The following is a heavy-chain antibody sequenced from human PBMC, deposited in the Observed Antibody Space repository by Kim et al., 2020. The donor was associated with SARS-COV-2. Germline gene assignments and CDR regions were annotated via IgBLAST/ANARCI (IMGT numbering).Heavy chain of an antibody. CDR3: AKGVLGSSSHAFDI. CDR1: GFTFDDYT. Sequence: GGSLRLSCAASGFTFDDYTMHWVRQAPGKGLEWVSLISWDGGSTYYADSVKGRFTISRDNSKNSLYLQMNSLRTEDTALYYCAKGVLGSSSHAFDIWGQGTMVTVSS. D-gene: IGHD6-13*01. CDR2: ISWDGGST. V-gene: IGHV3-43*01. J-gene: IGHJ3*02.